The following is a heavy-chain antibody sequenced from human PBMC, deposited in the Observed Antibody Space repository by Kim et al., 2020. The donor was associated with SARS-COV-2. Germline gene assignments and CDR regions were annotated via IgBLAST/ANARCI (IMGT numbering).Heavy chain of an antibody. CDR1: GGTLSTYG. J-gene: IGHJ6*02. D-gene: IGHD2-15*01. Sequence: SVKVSCKASGGTLSTYGFSWVRQAPGQGLEWMGAIIPVLGTTHYAQNFQGRVTIAADEPTSTIYMEVYSLTSEDTAMYFCARGGRRLGNYCTRAACHNHYSYDMDVWGQGTTVIVSS. CDR3: ARGGRRLGNYCTRAACHNHYSYDMDV. CDR2: IIPVLGTT. V-gene: IGHV1-69*13.